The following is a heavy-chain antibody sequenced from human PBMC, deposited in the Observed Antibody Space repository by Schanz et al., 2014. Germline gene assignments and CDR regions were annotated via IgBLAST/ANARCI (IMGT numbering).Heavy chain of an antibody. CDR3: ATASSPVREAGAGSSFHP. D-gene: IGHD6-13*01. CDR2: IKSKTDGETT. CDR1: TSIFNHAW. J-gene: IGHJ5*02. Sequence: EVQLVESGGGLVKPGGSLRLSCAASTSIFNHAWMSWVRQAPGKGLEWLGRIKSKTDGETTDYAAPVKGRFSISRDDSQSTLYLQMNSLKIEDAAVYYCATASSPVREAGAGSSFHPWGQGTLXTVSP. V-gene: IGHV3-15*01.